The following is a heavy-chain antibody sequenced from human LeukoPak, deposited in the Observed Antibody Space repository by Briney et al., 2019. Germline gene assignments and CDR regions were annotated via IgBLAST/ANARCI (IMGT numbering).Heavy chain of an antibody. CDR2: INPNSGDT. Sequence: ASVKVSCKPSGYTFTAYYIHFVRQAPGQGLEWMGWINPNSGDTKYAQNFQDRVTMTWDTSVSIAYMELRSLRSDDTAVYYCARDTHCSSTSCYSDFDYWGQGTLVTVSS. D-gene: IGHD2-2*01. CDR1: GYTFTAYY. CDR3: ARDTHCSSTSCYSDFDY. J-gene: IGHJ4*02. V-gene: IGHV1-2*02.